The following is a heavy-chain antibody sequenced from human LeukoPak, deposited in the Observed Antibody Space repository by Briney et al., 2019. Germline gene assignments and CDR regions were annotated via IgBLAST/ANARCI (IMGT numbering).Heavy chain of an antibody. CDR2: IKQDGSEK. J-gene: IGHJ4*02. D-gene: IGHD6-13*01. Sequence: GGSLRLSCAASGFTISNYWMIWVRQAPGRGLEWVANIKQDGSEKYYVDPVKGRFTISRDNAKNSLYLQMSSLRVEDTAVYYCARGPYSSSWYRPYWGQGTLVTVSS. CDR1: GFTISNYW. V-gene: IGHV3-7*01. CDR3: ARGPYSSSWYRPY.